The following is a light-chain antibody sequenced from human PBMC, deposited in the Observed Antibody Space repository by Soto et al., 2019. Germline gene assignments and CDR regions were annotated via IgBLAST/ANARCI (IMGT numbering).Light chain of an antibody. CDR3: QAWDTTGV. V-gene: IGLV3-1*01. CDR2: QDS. Sequence: SYELTQPPSVSVSPGQTASITCSGDKVGDKYACWYQQKPGQSPVLVIYQDSKRPSGIPERFSGSNSGNTATLTISGTQAMDEADYYCQAWDTTGVFGGGTKVTVL. J-gene: IGLJ3*02. CDR1: KVGDKY.